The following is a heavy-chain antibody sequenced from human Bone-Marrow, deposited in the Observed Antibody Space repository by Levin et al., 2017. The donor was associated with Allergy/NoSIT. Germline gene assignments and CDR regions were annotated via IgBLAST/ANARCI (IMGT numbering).Heavy chain of an antibody. CDR3: ARQTSGYDALDV. V-gene: IGHV5-51*01. D-gene: IGHD5-18*01. Sequence: PGESLKISCQGSGNTFSTEWIAWVRQMPGKGLEMMGVVYPRDSNTRYSPSFQGQVTFSADKSISTVYLQWTSLKASDTAIYYCARQTSGYDALDVWGQGTMVAVSS. CDR1: GNTFSTEW. CDR2: VYPRDSNT. J-gene: IGHJ3*01.